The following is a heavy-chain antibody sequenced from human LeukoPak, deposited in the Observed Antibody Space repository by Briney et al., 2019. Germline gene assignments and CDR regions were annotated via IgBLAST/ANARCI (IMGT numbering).Heavy chain of an antibody. CDR1: GGSISSYY. D-gene: IGHD3-22*01. CDR3: ARGGITMISPFFDY. Sequence: SETLSLTCTVSGGSISSYYWSWIRRPPGTGLEWIGYIYYSGSTNYNPSLKSRVTISVDTSKNQFSLKLSSVTAADTAVYYCARGGITMISPFFDYWGQGTLVTVSS. CDR2: IYYSGST. J-gene: IGHJ4*02. V-gene: IGHV4-59*01.